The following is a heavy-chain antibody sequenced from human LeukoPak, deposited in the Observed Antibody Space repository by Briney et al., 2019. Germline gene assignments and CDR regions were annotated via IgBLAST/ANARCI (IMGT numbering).Heavy chain of an antibody. CDR1: GYSFTNYW. V-gene: IGHV5-51*01. CDR2: IFPGDSST. CDR3: ARVLGLAVAGTIDY. Sequence: GESLQISCKGSGYSFTNYWIGWVRQMPGKGLEWMGIIFPGDSSTRYSPSFQGQVTISADKSISTAYLQWNSLKASDTAMYYCARVLGLAVAGTIDYWGQGTLVTVSS. D-gene: IGHD6-19*01. J-gene: IGHJ4*02.